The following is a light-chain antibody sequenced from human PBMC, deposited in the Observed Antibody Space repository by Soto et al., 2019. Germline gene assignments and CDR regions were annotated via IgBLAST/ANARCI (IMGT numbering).Light chain of an antibody. CDR3: QHYNSYSEA. V-gene: IGKV1-5*03. Sequence: DIQMSQSHSTLSLSVVDIVSISFRASQTISSWLAWYQQKPGKAPKLLIYKASTLKSGVPSRFSGSGSGTEFTLTISSLQPDNFATYYCQHYNSYSEAFGQGTKVDIK. CDR2: KAS. J-gene: IGKJ1*01. CDR1: QTISSW.